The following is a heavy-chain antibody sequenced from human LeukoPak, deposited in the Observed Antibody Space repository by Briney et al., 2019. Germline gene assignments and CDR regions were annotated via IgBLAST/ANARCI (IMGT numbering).Heavy chain of an antibody. CDR3: ARDYPLDAVAGHEYAGAYYYYGMDV. Sequence: GASVKVSCKASGYTFTSYAMNWVRQAPGQGLEWMGWINTNTGNPTYAQGFTGRLVFSLDTSVSTAYLQISSLKAEDTAVYYCARDYPLDAVAGHEYAGAYYYYGMDVWGQGTTVTVSS. CDR1: GYTFTSYA. V-gene: IGHV7-4-1*02. CDR2: INTNTGNP. D-gene: IGHD6-19*01. J-gene: IGHJ6*02.